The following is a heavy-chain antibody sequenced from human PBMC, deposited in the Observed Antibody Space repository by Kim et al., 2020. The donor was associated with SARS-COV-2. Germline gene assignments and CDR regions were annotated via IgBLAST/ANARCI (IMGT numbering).Heavy chain of an antibody. Sequence: ASVKVSCKVSGYTLTELSMHWVRQAPGKGLEWMGGFDPEDGETIYAQKFQGRVTMTEDTSTDTAYMELSSLRSEDTAVYYCATGKYDSSGYSFDYWGQGTLVTVSS. J-gene: IGHJ4*02. CDR3: ATGKYDSSGYSFDY. V-gene: IGHV1-24*01. CDR1: GYTLTELS. CDR2: FDPEDGET. D-gene: IGHD3-22*01.